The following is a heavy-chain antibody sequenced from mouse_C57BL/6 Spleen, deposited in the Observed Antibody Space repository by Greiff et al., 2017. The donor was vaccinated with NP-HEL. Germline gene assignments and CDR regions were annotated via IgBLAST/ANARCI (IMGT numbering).Heavy chain of an antibody. CDR3: ARYRNYDYDLYYAMDY. Sequence: EVKLVESGGGLVQPGGSLSLSCAASGFTFTDYYMSWVRQPPGKALEWLGFIRNKANGYTTEYSASVKGRFTISRDNSQSILYLQMNALRAEYSATYYCARYRNYDYDLYYAMDYWGQGTSVTVSS. V-gene: IGHV7-3*01. CDR1: GFTFTDYY. J-gene: IGHJ4*01. D-gene: IGHD2-4*01. CDR2: IRNKANGYTT.